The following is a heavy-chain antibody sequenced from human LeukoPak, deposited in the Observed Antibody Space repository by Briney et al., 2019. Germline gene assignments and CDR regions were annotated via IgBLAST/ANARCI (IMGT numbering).Heavy chain of an antibody. CDR1: GGSISSYY. D-gene: IGHD3-3*01. CDR3: ARGPKGIFGVVTDYYYYYGMDV. V-gene: IGHV4-59*12. J-gene: IGHJ6*02. Sequence: ASETLSLTCTVSGGSISSYYWSRIRQPPGKGLEWIGYIYYSGSTNYNPSLKSRVTISVDTSKNQFSLKLSSVTAADTAVYYCARGPKGIFGVVTDYYYYYGMDVWGQGTTVTVSS. CDR2: IYYSGST.